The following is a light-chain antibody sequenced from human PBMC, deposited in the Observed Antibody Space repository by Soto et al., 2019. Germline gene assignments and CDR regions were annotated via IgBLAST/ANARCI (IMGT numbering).Light chain of an antibody. CDR3: CADAGSSRYV. V-gene: IGLV2-23*02. CDR1: SSPVGSYDF. CDR2: EVT. Sequence: SVLTQPASVSGAPGQAITISCTRNSSPVGSYDFVSWYQQHPGKAPKVLIYEVTKRPSGVSDRFSGSKSGNTASLTISGLQADDEADYYCCADAGSSRYVFGTGTKVTVL. J-gene: IGLJ1*01.